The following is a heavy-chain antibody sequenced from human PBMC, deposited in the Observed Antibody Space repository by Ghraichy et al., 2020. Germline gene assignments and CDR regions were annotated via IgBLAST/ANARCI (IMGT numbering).Heavy chain of an antibody. CDR1: GFTFSSYW. Sequence: GGSLRLSCAASGFTFSSYWMSWVRQAPGKGLEWVANIKQDGSEKYYVDSVKGRFTISRDNSKNSLYLQMNSLRAEDTAVYYCAREAIGYDLQYYFDYWGQGTLVTVSS. V-gene: IGHV3-7*03. CDR2: IKQDGSEK. J-gene: IGHJ4*02. CDR3: AREAIGYDLQYYFDY. D-gene: IGHD5-12*01.